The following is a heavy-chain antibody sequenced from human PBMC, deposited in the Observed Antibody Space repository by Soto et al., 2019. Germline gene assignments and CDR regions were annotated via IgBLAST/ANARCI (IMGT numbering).Heavy chain of an antibody. CDR1: GITVDNYV. J-gene: IGHJ6*01. V-gene: IGHV3-23*01. Sequence: GGSLRLSGAASGITVDNYVMTWVRQAPGKGVEWVAGISGNGARAYYGDSVKGRFIVSRDNSKNTQYLQMNSLRVEYTALYHRAKRSADSTSWSFVRWG. D-gene: IGHD6-6*01. CDR3: AKRSADSTSWSFVR. CDR2: ISGNGARA.